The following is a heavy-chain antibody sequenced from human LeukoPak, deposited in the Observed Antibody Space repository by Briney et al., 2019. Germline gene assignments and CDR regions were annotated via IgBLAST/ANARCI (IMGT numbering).Heavy chain of an antibody. J-gene: IGHJ4*02. CDR1: GFTFSSYG. D-gene: IGHD3-16*02. CDR3: ARAHHRRVYDYVWGSYPY. CDR2: IQSDGNNK. Sequence: PGGSLRLSCAASGFTFSSYGMHWVRQAPGKGLQWLAFIQSDGNNKYYADSVKGRFTISRDNSKNTLFLQMNSLRAEDTAVYYCARAHHRRVYDYVWGSYPYWGQGTLVTVSS. V-gene: IGHV3-30*02.